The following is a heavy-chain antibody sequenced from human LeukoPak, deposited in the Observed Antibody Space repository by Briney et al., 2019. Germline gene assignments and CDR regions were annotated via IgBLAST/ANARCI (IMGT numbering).Heavy chain of an antibody. CDR3: ARLTYYYDSSGYPPAFDI. CDR1: GGSIGSSY. J-gene: IGHJ3*02. Sequence: PSETLSLTCTVSGGSIGSSYWSSIRQPPGKGLEWLVYIYYSGSTNYNPSLKSRVTISVDTSKNQFSLKLSSVPAADTAVYYCARLTYYYDSSGYPPAFDIWGQGTMVTVSS. V-gene: IGHV4-59*08. CDR2: IYYSGST. D-gene: IGHD3-22*01.